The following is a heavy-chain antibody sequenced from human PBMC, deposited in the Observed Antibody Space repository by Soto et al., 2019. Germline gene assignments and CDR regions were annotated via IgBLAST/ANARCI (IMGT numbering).Heavy chain of an antibody. V-gene: IGHV3-73*02. D-gene: IGHD6-13*01. J-gene: IGHJ2*01. Sequence: EVQLVESGGGLVQPGGSLKLSCAASGFTFSGSAMHWVRQASGKGLEWVGRIRSKANSYATAYAASVNGRFTISRDDSKYTAYLQMNSLKTEDTAVYYCTRRSYSSSQYWYFDLWGRGTLVTVSS. CDR3: TRRSYSSSQYWYFDL. CDR2: IRSKANSYAT. CDR1: GFTFSGSA.